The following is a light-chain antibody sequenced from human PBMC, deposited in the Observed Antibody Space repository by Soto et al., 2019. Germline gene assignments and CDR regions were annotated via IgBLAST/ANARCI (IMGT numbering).Light chain of an antibody. CDR3: STWDDRLNGWV. Sequence: QSVLTQPPSVSGTPGRRVNISCSGGISNIGKDTVNWYQQLPGTAPKLLMFTDDKRPSGVPDRFSGSRSVTSASLAISGLQSDDEAVYFCSTWDDRLNGWVFGVGTKLTVL. J-gene: IGLJ3*02. V-gene: IGLV1-44*01. CDR1: ISNIGKDT. CDR2: TDD.